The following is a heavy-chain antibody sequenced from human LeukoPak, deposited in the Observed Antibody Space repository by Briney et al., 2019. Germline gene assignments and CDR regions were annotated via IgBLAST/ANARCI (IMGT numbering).Heavy chain of an antibody. CDR1: GFTSSSYG. CDR2: ISYDGSNK. CDR3: AKDLLLWFGELLYPGSYYYYGMDV. J-gene: IGHJ6*02. Sequence: GGSLRLSCAASGFTSSSYGMHWVRQAPGKGLEWVAVISYDGSNKYYADSVKGRFTISRDNSKNTLYLQMNSLRAEDTAVYYCAKDLLLWFGELLYPGSYYYYGMDVWGQGTTVTVSS. V-gene: IGHV3-30*18. D-gene: IGHD3-10*01.